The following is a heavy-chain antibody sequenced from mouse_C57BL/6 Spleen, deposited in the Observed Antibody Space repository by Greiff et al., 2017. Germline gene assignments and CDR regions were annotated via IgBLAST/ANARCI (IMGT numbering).Heavy chain of an antibody. CDR1: GFTFSDYG. CDR3: ARTGYGKNYAMDY. CDR2: ISSGSSTI. J-gene: IGHJ4*01. D-gene: IGHD1-1*01. V-gene: IGHV5-17*01. Sequence: EVQRVESGGGLVKPGGSLKLSCAASGFTFSDYGMHWVRQAPEQGLEWVAYISSGSSTIYYADTVKGRFTISRDNAKNTLFLQMTSLRSEDTAMYYCARTGYGKNYAMDYWGQGTSVTVSS.